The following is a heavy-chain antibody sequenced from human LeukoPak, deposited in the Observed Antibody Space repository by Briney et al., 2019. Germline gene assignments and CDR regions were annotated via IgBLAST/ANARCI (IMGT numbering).Heavy chain of an antibody. J-gene: IGHJ3*02. CDR3: ARDGSDAFDI. D-gene: IGHD2-15*01. Sequence: PSQTLSLTCSVSGGSISSDDYFWTWIRQPPGKGLEWIGYIYYSGSTYYSPSLKSRVTISVDTSKNQFSLRLTPVTAADTAVYYCARDGSDAFDIWGQGTMVTVSS. CDR1: GGSISSDDYF. CDR2: IYYSGST. V-gene: IGHV4-30-4*08.